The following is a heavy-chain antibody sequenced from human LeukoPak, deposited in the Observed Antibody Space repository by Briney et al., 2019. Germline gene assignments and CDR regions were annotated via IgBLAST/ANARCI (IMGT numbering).Heavy chain of an antibody. CDR1: GDSVSSNSAA. V-gene: IGHV6-1*01. J-gene: IGHJ3*02. Sequence: SQTLSLTCAISGDSVSSNSAAWNWIRQSPSKGLEWLGRTYYSSKWYNDYAVSVKSRITINPDTSKNQFSLQLNSVTPEDTALYYCARGAVAVRNAFDIWGQGTMVTVSS. CDR2: TYYSSKWYN. D-gene: IGHD6-19*01. CDR3: ARGAVAVRNAFDI.